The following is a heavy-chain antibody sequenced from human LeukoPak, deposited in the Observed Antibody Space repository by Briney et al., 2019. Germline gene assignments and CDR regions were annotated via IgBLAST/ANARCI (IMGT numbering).Heavy chain of an antibody. CDR3: ARDRAEIWSGGIYFDY. CDR1: GGSISSYY. J-gene: IGHJ4*02. V-gene: IGHV4-59*01. D-gene: IGHD3-3*01. CDR2: IYYSGST. Sequence: PSETLSLTCTVSGGSISSYYWSWIRQPPGKGLEWIGYIYYSGSTNYNPSLKSRVTISVDTSKNQFSLKLSSVTAADTAVYYCARDRAEIWSGGIYFDYWGQGTLVTVSS.